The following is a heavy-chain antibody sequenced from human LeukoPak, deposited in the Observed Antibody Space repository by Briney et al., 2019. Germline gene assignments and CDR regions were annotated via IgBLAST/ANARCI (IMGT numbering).Heavy chain of an antibody. Sequence: GGFLRLSCTASGFTFGDYAMSWVRQAPGKGLEWVGFIRSKGYGGTTEYAASVKGRFTSSRDDSKSIAYLQMNSLKTEDTAVYYCTLSARETMAPYYYYGMDVWGQGTTVTVSS. CDR3: TLSARETMAPYYYYGMDV. CDR1: GFTFGDYA. V-gene: IGHV3-49*04. D-gene: IGHD5-24*01. J-gene: IGHJ6*02. CDR2: IRSKGYGGTT.